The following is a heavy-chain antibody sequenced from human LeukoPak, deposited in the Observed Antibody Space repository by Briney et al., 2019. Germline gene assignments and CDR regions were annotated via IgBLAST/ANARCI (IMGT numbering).Heavy chain of an antibody. Sequence: PSETLSLTCTVSGGSISSYYWSWIRQPAGKGLEWIGRIYTSGSTNYNPSLKSRVTISVDTSKNQFSLKLSSVTAADTAVYYCARAPIVVVPAAMVPYYYYYMDVWGKGTTVTVSS. CDR1: GGSISSYY. CDR3: ARAPIVVVPAAMVPYYYYYMDV. CDR2: IYTSGST. D-gene: IGHD2-2*01. J-gene: IGHJ6*03. V-gene: IGHV4-4*07.